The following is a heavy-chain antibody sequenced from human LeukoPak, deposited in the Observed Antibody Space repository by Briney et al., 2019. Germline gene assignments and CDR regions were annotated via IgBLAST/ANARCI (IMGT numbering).Heavy chain of an antibody. CDR3: ARQDDSSGYYRANYYYYYMDV. J-gene: IGHJ6*03. V-gene: IGHV4-61*02. Sequence: SETLSLTCTVSGYSMSSGYYWSWIRQPAGKGLEWIGRIYTSGSTNYNPSLKSRVTISVDTSKNQFSLKLSSVTAADTAVYYCARQDDSSGYYRANYYYYYMDVWGKGTTVTISS. D-gene: IGHD3-22*01. CDR1: GYSMSSGYY. CDR2: IYTSGST.